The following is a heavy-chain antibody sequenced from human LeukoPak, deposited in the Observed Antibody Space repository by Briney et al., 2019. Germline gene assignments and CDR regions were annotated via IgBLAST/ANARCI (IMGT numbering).Heavy chain of an antibody. CDR1: GFTFDDYA. Sequence: GRSLRLSCAASGFTFDDYAMHWVRQAPGKGLEWVSGISWNSGSIGYADSVKGRFTISRDNAKNSLYLQVNSLRAEDTALYYCAKDRGYDSSGYYFIRADAFDIWGQGTMVTVSS. D-gene: IGHD3-22*01. CDR2: ISWNSGSI. J-gene: IGHJ3*02. CDR3: AKDRGYDSSGYYFIRADAFDI. V-gene: IGHV3-9*01.